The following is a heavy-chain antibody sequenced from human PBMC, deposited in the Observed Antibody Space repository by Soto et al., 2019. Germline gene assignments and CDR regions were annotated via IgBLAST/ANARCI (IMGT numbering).Heavy chain of an antibody. J-gene: IGHJ4*02. D-gene: IGHD6-19*01. V-gene: IGHV3-30-3*01. CDR2: ISYDGSNK. CDR3: ARIIAVASFDY. Sequence: ESGGGVVQPGRSLRLSCAASGFTFSSYAMHWVRQAPGKGLEWVAVISYDGSNKYYADSVKGRFTISRDNSKNMLYLQMNSLRAEDTAVYYCARIIAVASFDYWGQGTLVTVSS. CDR1: GFTFSSYA.